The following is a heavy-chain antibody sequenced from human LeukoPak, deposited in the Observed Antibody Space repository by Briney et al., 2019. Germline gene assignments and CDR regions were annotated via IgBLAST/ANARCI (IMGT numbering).Heavy chain of an antibody. D-gene: IGHD3-22*01. V-gene: IGHV3-48*04. J-gene: IGHJ4*02. Sequence: GESLKISCKGSGYSFTSYWIGWVRQAPGKGLEWVSYISTSSSTIYYADSVKGRFTISRDNAKNSLYLQMISLRAEDTAVYYCASGTYYYESSGYYAFWGQGTLVTVSS. CDR3: ASGTYYYESSGYYAF. CDR1: GYSFTSYW. CDR2: ISTSSSTI.